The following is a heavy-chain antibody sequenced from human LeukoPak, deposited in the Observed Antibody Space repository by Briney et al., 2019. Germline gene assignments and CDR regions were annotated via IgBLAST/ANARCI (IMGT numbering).Heavy chain of an antibody. CDR2: INHNGEMI. D-gene: IGHD3-9*01. V-gene: IGHV3-48*02. J-gene: IGHJ4*02. CDR3: ARENDWAFHY. Sequence: GGSLRLSCAASGFTFSNYVMSWVRQAPGKGLEWVSYINHNGEMIFYPDFVKGRFTISRDNAKNSLYLQMNSLRDEDTAVYYCARENDWAFHYWGQETLVTVSS. CDR1: GFTFSNYV.